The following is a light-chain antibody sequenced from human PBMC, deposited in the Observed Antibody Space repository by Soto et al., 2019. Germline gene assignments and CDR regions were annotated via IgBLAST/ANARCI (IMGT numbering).Light chain of an antibody. CDR1: SSDVGGYNH. J-gene: IGLJ2*01. CDR3: SSFATTDTPMV. V-gene: IGLV2-14*03. Sequence: QSALTQPASVSGSPGQSITISCTGTSSDVGGYNHVSWYQQHPGEAPKLMIYDVSSRPSGVSNRVSGSKAADTASLTISGLQAEYEAYYYCSSFATTDTPMVFGGGTKVTVL. CDR2: DVS.